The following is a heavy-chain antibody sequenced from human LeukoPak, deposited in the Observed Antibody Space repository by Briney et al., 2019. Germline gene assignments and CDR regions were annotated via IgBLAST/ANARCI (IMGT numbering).Heavy chain of an antibody. D-gene: IGHD6-13*01. CDR3: ARVAAARWFDP. CDR2: MNPNSGNT. J-gene: IGHJ5*02. Sequence: ASVEVSCKASGYTFTSYDINWGRQATGPGLEWMGLMNPNSGNTGYAQKFQGRVTMTRNTSISTAYMELSSLRSEDTAVYYCARVAAARWFDPWGQGTLVTVSS. CDR1: GYTFTSYD. V-gene: IGHV1-8*01.